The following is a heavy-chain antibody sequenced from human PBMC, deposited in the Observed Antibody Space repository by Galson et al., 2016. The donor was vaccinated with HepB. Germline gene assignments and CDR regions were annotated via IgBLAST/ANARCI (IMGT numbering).Heavy chain of an antibody. Sequence: SLRLSCAASGFTFSSYAMHWVRQASGKGLEWVAVISYDGSNKYYADSVKGRFTISRDNSKNTLFLQMNSLRAEDTAVYYCARDGATAMVFYYYYYMDVWGKGTTVTVSS. D-gene: IGHD5-18*01. CDR3: ARDGATAMVFYYYYYMDV. CDR2: ISYDGSNK. J-gene: IGHJ6*03. CDR1: GFTFSSYA. V-gene: IGHV3-30-3*01.